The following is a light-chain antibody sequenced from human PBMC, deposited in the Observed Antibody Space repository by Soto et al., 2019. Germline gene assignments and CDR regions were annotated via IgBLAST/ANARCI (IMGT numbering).Light chain of an antibody. CDR1: QSVSSSY. Sequence: IVLTQSPGTLSLSPGVRATLSCRASQSVSSSYLAWYQQKPGQAPRLLIYGASSRATGIPDRFSGSGSGTAFTLTISRLEPEDFAVYYCQQYGSSLTWTFCQGTKVESK. CDR3: QQYGSSLTWT. V-gene: IGKV3-20*01. CDR2: GAS. J-gene: IGKJ1*01.